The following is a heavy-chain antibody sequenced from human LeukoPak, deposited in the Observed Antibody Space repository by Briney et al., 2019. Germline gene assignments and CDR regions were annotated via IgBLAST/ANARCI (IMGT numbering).Heavy chain of an antibody. CDR3: VRISGFWSGYFDY. Sequence: TPGGSLRLSCAASGFTFSDYYMSWIRQAPGQGLEWISYISGSGNIIYYADSVKGRFTISRDNAKNSLYLQMNSLRAEDTAVYYCVRISGFWSGYFDYWGQGTLVTVSS. J-gene: IGHJ4*02. CDR1: GFTFSDYY. CDR2: ISGSGNII. V-gene: IGHV3-11*04. D-gene: IGHD3-3*01.